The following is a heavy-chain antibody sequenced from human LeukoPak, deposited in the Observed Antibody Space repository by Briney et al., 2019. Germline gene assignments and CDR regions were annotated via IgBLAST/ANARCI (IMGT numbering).Heavy chain of an antibody. V-gene: IGHV3-30*04. CDR2: VSHDERNK. J-gene: IGHJ6*02. CDR3: ARVYSSSWYVSHFYYGMDV. Sequence: PGRSLTLSCSASGFTFCSYAMLWVRPAPGKGLEGVAVVSHDERNKYYADPVKGRFTISKDNSKNTLHLQKNSRRAGDTAVYYCARVYSSSWYVSHFYYGMDVWGQGNTVTVSS. CDR1: GFTFCSYA. D-gene: IGHD6-13*01.